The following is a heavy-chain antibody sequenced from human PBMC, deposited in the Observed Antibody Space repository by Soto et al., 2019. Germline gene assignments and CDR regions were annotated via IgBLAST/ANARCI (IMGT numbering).Heavy chain of an antibody. Sequence: EVQLVESGGGLVQPGGSLRLSCAASGFTFISHWIHWVRQTPGKGLVWVSRIDVGGNNRNYADSVKGRFTISRDNAKNAVYLQMNSLRADDTAVYYCVRGIYRKFGMDVWGQGTTV. CDR2: IDVGGNNR. D-gene: IGHD3-16*02. J-gene: IGHJ6*02. CDR1: GFTFISHW. V-gene: IGHV3-74*01. CDR3: VRGIYRKFGMDV.